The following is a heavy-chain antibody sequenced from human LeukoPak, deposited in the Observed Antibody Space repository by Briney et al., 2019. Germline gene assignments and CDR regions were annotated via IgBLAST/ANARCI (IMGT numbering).Heavy chain of an antibody. D-gene: IGHD6-13*01. J-gene: IGHJ6*02. Sequence: SVKVSCKASGGTFSSYTISWVRQAPGQGLEWMGRIIPILGIANYAQELQGRVTITPDKSTSTAYMELSSLRSDDTAVYYCARAGIAAAGPLYYYYGMDVWGQGTTVTVSS. CDR2: IIPILGIA. V-gene: IGHV1-69*02. CDR3: ARAGIAAAGPLYYYYGMDV. CDR1: GGTFSSYT.